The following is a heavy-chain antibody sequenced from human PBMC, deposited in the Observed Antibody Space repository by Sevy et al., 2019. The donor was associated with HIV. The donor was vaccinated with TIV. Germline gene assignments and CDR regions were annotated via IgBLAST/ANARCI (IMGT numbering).Heavy chain of an antibody. V-gene: IGHV3-33*01. Sequence: GGSLRLSCAASGFTFSSYGMHWVRQAPGKGLEWVAVIWYDGSNKYYADSVKGRFTISRDNSKNTRYLQMNSLRAEDTAVYYCARAGRSYYDSSGYPTPAGAFDIWGQGTMVTVSS. CDR2: IWYDGSNK. J-gene: IGHJ3*02. CDR1: GFTFSSYG. D-gene: IGHD3-22*01. CDR3: ARAGRSYYDSSGYPTPAGAFDI.